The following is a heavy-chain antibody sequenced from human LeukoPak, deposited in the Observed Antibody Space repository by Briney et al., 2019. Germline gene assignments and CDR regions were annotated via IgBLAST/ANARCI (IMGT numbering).Heavy chain of an antibody. CDR2: IYYSGST. D-gene: IGHD5-18*01. CDR3: ARGTDTAMVNYYYYMDV. V-gene: IGHV4-59*01. CDR1: GGSISSYY. J-gene: IGHJ6*03. Sequence: SETLSLTCTVSGGSISSYYWSWIRQPPGKGLEWIGYIYYSGSTNYNPSPKSRVTISVDTSKNQFSLKLSSVTAADTAVYYCARGTDTAMVNYYYYMDVWGKGTTVTISS.